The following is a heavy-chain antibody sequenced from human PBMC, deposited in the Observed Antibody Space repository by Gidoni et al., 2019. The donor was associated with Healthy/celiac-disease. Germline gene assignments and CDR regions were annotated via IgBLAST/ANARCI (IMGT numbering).Heavy chain of an antibody. CDR1: GFTSSSYW. V-gene: IGHV3-74*01. J-gene: IGHJ6*02. CDR3: AREWVPDFSDSYDIDV. Sequence: EVQLVQPGGGLVQPGGFLRLSCAASGFTSSSYWMHWVRQAPVKGLVWVSRVNSDGGSTSYADSVEGRFTISRDNAKNTLYLQMNSLRAEDTAVYYCAREWVPDFSDSYDIDVWGQGTTVTVSS. D-gene: IGHD1-1*01. CDR2: VNSDGGST.